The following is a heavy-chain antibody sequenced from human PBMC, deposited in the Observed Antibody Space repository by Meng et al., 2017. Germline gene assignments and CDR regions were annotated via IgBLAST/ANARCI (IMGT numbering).Heavy chain of an antibody. CDR3: ARDRGAVAGTNFDY. V-gene: IGHV4-4*02. Sequence: QVELRDAGPGLVKPSGYLSLTCPVPGCSISRSNWWSWVRQPPGKGLEWIGEIYHSGSTNYNPSLKSRVTISVDKSKNQFSLKLSSVTAADTAVYYCARDRGAVAGTNFDYWGQGTLVTVSS. D-gene: IGHD6-19*01. CDR1: GCSISRSNW. CDR2: IYHSGST. J-gene: IGHJ4*02.